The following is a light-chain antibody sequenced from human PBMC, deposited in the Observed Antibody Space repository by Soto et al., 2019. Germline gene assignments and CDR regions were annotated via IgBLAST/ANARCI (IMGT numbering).Light chain of an antibody. CDR1: SSNIGSNT. Sequence: QSVLTQPPSASGTPGQRVTISCSGSSSNIGSNTVNWYQQLPGTAPKLLIYSNNQRPSGVPDRFSGSKSGTSASLAISGLQSEDEADYYCAEWDDSLNGVLFGGGIQLTVL. CDR2: SNN. V-gene: IGLV1-44*01. J-gene: IGLJ2*01. CDR3: AEWDDSLNGVL.